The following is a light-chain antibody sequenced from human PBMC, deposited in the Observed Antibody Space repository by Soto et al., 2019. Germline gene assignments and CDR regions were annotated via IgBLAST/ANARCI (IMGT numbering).Light chain of an antibody. Sequence: QSALTQPASVSGSPGQAITISCTGTSSDVGGFEYVSWYQQNPGKAPKVMIYDVSNRPSGVSNRFSGSKSGDTASLTISGLQAEDEAEYYCSSYSSSSTRDVFGTGTKLTVL. CDR1: SSDVGGFEY. J-gene: IGLJ1*01. V-gene: IGLV2-14*01. CDR2: DVS. CDR3: SSYSSSSTRDV.